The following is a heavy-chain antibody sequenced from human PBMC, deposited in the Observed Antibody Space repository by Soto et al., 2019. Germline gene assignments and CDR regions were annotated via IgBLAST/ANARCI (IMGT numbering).Heavy chain of an antibody. CDR1: GFTFSNAW. CDR2: IKSKTDGGTT. CDR3: TTDDYSNPYYFDY. V-gene: IGHV3-15*07. D-gene: IGHD4-4*01. J-gene: IGHJ4*02. Sequence: PGGSLRLSCVASGFTFSNAWMNWVRQAPGKGLEWVGRIKSKTDGGTTDYAAPVKGRFTISRDDSKNTLYLQMNSLKTEDTAVYYCTTDDYSNPYYFDYWGQGTLVTVSS.